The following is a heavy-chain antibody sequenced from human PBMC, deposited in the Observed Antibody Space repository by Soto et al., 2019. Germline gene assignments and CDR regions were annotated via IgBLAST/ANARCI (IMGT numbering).Heavy chain of an antibody. CDR2: IIPIFGTA. J-gene: IGHJ6*02. V-gene: IGHV1-69*01. CDR1: GGTFSSYA. D-gene: IGHD2-15*01. Sequence: QVQLVQSGAEVKKPGSSVKVSCKASGGTFSSYAISWVRQAPGQGLEWMGGIIPIFGTANYAQKFQGRVTITADESTNTAYMELSSLRSEDTAVYYCARDSYCSGGSCYSVDYYYYGMDVCGQGTTVTVSS. CDR3: ARDSYCSGGSCYSVDYYYYGMDV.